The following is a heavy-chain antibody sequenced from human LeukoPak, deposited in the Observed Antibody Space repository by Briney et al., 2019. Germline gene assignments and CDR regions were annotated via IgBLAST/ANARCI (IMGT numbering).Heavy chain of an antibody. CDR1: GGSFSGYY. D-gene: IGHD1-14*01. J-gene: IGHJ6*03. Sequence: PSETLSLTCAVYGGSFSGYYWSWIRQPPGKGLEWIGSIYYSGSTNYNPSLKSRVTISVDTSKNQFSLKLSSVTAADTAVYYCARDNRLNYYYYMDVWGKGTTVTVSS. CDR2: IYYSGST. V-gene: IGHV4-59*01. CDR3: ARDNRLNYYYYMDV.